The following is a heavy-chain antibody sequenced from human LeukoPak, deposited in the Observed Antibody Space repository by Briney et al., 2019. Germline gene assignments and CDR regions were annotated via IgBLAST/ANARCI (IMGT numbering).Heavy chain of an antibody. Sequence: ASVKVSCKASGYTFTGYYMHWVRQAPGQGLEWMGWINPNSGGTNYAQKFQGRVTMTRDTSISTAYMELTRLRSDDTAVYYCARGSDSSGYYILHFDYWGQGTQVAVSS. J-gene: IGHJ4*02. CDR3: ARGSDSSGYYILHFDY. D-gene: IGHD3-22*01. CDR1: GYTFTGYY. CDR2: INPNSGGT. V-gene: IGHV1-2*02.